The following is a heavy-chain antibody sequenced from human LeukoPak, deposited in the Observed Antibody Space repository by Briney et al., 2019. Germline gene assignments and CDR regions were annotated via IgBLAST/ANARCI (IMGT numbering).Heavy chain of an antibody. V-gene: IGHV3-11*04. D-gene: IGHD3-22*01. J-gene: IGHJ4*02. CDR2: ISSSGSTK. CDR3: ARVYYDSSGYYYDGYNFDS. Sequence: GGSLRLSCAASGFTFSDYYMSWIRQAPGKGLEWVSYISSSGSTKYYADSVKGRFTISRDSAKNSLYLQMNSLRAEDTAVYYCARVYYDSSGYYYDGYNFDSWGQGTLVTVSS. CDR1: GFTFSDYY.